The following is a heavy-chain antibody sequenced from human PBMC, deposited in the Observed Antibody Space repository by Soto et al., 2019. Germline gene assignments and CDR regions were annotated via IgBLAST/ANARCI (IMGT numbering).Heavy chain of an antibody. CDR3: ARARRSSSWPDWFDP. V-gene: IGHV1-69*13. Sequence: SVKVSCKASGGTFSSYAISWVRQAPGQGLEWMGGIIPIFGTADYAQKFQGGVTITADESTSTAYMELSSLRSEDTAVYYCARARRSSSWPDWFDPWGQGTLVTVSS. J-gene: IGHJ5*02. CDR1: GGTFSSYA. D-gene: IGHD6-13*01. CDR2: IIPIFGTA.